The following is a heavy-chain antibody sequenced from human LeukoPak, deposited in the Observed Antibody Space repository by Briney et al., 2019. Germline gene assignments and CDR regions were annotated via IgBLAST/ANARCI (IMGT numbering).Heavy chain of an antibody. J-gene: IGHJ5*02. D-gene: IGHD3-22*01. CDR2: IFTSGST. Sequence: SETLSLTCTVSGGFISSYYWSWIRQPAGKGLEWIGRIFTSGSTNYNPSLKSRVTISVDTSKNQFSLKLSSVTAADTAVYYCARHRMYYYDSSGYSFWGRYNWFDPWGQGTLVTVSS. CDR3: ARHRMYYYDSSGYSFWGRYNWFDP. CDR1: GGFISSYY. V-gene: IGHV4-4*07.